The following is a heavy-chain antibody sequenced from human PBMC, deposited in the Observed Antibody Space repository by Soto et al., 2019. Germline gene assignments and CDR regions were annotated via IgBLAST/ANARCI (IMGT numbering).Heavy chain of an antibody. D-gene: IGHD1-7*01. Sequence: ASVKVSCKVSGYTLAELSMHWVRQAPGKGPEWMGGFDPEDGETIYAQKFQGRVTMTEDTSTDTAYMELSSLRSEDTAVYYCATENWNSDYYYGMDVWGQGTTVTVSS. J-gene: IGHJ6*02. CDR2: FDPEDGET. V-gene: IGHV1-24*01. CDR1: GYTLAELS. CDR3: ATENWNSDYYYGMDV.